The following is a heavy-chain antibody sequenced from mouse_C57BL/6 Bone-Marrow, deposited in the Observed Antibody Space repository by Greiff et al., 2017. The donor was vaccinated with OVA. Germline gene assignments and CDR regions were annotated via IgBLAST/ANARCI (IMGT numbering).Heavy chain of an antibody. D-gene: IGHD2-14*01. CDR2: IWGDGST. CDR3: AKRGGIGNDWYFDV. J-gene: IGHJ1*03. V-gene: IGHV2-3*01. CDR1: GFSLTSYG. Sequence: VQLKESGPGLVAPSQRLSITCTVSGFSLTSYGVSWVRQPPGKGLEWLGVIWGDGSTNYHSALISRLSISKDNSKSQVFLKLNRLQTDDTATDDCAKRGGIGNDWYFDVWGTGTTVTGSS.